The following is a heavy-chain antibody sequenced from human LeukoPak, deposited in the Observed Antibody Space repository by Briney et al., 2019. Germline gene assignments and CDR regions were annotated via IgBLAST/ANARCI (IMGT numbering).Heavy chain of an antibody. V-gene: IGHV3-21*01. CDR1: GFTFSSYS. CDR2: ISSSSSYI. J-gene: IGHJ6*02. CDR3: ARDLGYCSSTSCLYYYGMDV. D-gene: IGHD2-2*01. Sequence: GGSLRLSCAASGFTFSSYSMNWVRQAPGKGLEWVSSISSSSSYIYYADSVKGRFTISRDNAKNSLYLQMNSLRAEDTAVYYCARDLGYCSSTSCLYYYGMDVWGQGTTVTVSS.